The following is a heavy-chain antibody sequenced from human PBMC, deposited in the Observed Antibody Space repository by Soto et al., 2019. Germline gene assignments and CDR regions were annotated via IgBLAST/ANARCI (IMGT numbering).Heavy chain of an antibody. Sequence: GGSLRLSCAATGFNFGSYAMGWVRQAPGKGLEWVSGVSGSGSSPYYADSVKGRLTISKDKPKSMLYLEMNSLRPDDTAVYYCARDLRVYTSGSELGYWGQGTLVTVSS. CDR3: ARDLRVYTSGSELGY. CDR1: GFNFGSYA. D-gene: IGHD3-10*01. CDR2: VSGSGSSP. V-gene: IGHV3-23*01. J-gene: IGHJ4*02.